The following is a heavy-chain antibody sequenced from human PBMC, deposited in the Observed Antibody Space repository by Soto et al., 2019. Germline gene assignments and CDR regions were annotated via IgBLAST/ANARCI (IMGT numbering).Heavy chain of an antibody. CDR1: GGSISSGGYY. D-gene: IGHD3-16*01. V-gene: IGHV4-61*08. CDR3: ARSSYPDQNFWFDP. J-gene: IGHJ5*02. Sequence: SETLSLTCTVSGGSISSGGYYWSWIRQHPGKGLEWIGYIYYSGSTNYNPSLKSRVTISVDTSKNQFSLKLSSVTAADTAVYYCARSSYPDQNFWFDPWGQGTLVTVSS. CDR2: IYYSGST.